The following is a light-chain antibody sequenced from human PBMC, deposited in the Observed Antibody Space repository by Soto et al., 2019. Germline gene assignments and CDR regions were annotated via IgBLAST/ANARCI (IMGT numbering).Light chain of an antibody. J-gene: IGLJ3*02. V-gene: IGLV6-57*04. CDR3: QSYDASSQV. CDR2: EDT. Sequence: NFMLTQPRSVSESPGKTVTISCTRSGGNITNNYVQWYQRRPGSAPTTVIYEDTHRPSGVPDRFSGSIDGSSNSASLTISGLRTEDEADYYCQSYDASSQVFGGGTKVTVL. CDR1: GGNITNNY.